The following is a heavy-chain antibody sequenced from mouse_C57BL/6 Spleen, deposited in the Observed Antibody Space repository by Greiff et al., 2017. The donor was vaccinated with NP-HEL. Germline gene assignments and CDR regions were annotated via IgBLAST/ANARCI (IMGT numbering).Heavy chain of an antibody. CDR1: GYTFTSYW. CDR3: ARGEDGHDYDEGYFDY. Sequence: LQQPGAELVKPGASVKLSCKASGYTFTSYWMHWVKQRPGQGLEWIGMIHPNSGSTNYNEKFKSKATLTVDKSSSTAYMQLSSLTSEDSAVYYCARGEDGHDYDEGYFDYWGQGTTLTVSS. CDR2: IHPNSGST. D-gene: IGHD2-4*01. J-gene: IGHJ2*01. V-gene: IGHV1-64*01.